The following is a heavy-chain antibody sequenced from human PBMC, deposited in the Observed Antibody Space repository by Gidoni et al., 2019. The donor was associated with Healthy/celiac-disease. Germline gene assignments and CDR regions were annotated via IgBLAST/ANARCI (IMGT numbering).Heavy chain of an antibody. CDR3: AGSNWNYDY. CDR2: IYYSGST. V-gene: IGHV4-39*01. CDR1: GGSISSSSYY. J-gene: IGHJ4*02. D-gene: IGHD1-7*01. Sequence: QLQLQESGPGLVKPSETLSLTCTVSGGSISSSSYYWGWLRQPPGKGLEWIGSIYYSGSTYYNPSLKSRVTISVDTSKNQFSLKLSSVTAADTAVYYCAGSNWNYDYWGQGTLVTVSS.